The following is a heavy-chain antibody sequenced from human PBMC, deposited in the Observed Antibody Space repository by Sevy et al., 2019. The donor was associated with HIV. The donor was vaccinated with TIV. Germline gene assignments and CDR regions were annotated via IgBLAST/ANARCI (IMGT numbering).Heavy chain of an antibody. CDR3: AKGGWELLSDFDY. D-gene: IGHD1-26*01. V-gene: IGHV3-30*18. CDR1: RFTFSSYG. Sequence: GGSLRLSCAASRFTFSSYGMHWVRQAPGKGLEWVAVISYDGSNKYYADSLKGRFTISRDNSKNTLYLQMNSLRAEDTAVYYCAKGGWELLSDFDYWGQGTLVTVSS. J-gene: IGHJ4*02. CDR2: ISYDGSNK.